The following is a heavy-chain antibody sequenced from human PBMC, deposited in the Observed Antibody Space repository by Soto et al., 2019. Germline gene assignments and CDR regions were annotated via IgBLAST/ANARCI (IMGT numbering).Heavy chain of an antibody. CDR3: ATNTSGYSYGFFDC. CDR2: IDYDGINT. J-gene: IGHJ4*02. Sequence: PGGSLRLSCAASGFTFSNSWIHWVRQVPGKGLVWVSRIDYDGINTNYADSVKGRFTISRDNAKNRFYLQMNDLRADDTAVYYCATNTSGYSYGFFDCWGQGTPVTVSS. CDR1: GFTFSNSW. V-gene: IGHV3-74*01. D-gene: IGHD5-18*01.